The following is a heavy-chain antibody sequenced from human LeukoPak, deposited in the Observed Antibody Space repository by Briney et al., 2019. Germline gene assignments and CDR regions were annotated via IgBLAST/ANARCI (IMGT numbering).Heavy chain of an antibody. Sequence: PGGSLRLSCAASGFTFSSYWMSWVRQAPGKGLEWVANIKQDGSEKYYVDSVKGRFTISRDNAKNSLYLQMNSLRAEDTAVYYCARDPNDYYDSQGTYWGQGTLVTVSS. CDR2: IKQDGSEK. D-gene: IGHD3-22*01. CDR3: ARDPNDYYDSQGTY. J-gene: IGHJ4*02. CDR1: GFTFSSYW. V-gene: IGHV3-7*01.